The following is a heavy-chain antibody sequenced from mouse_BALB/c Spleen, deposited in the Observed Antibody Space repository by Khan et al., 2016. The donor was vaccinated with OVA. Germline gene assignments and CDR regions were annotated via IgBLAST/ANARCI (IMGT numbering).Heavy chain of an antibody. CDR1: GFTFSSYG. D-gene: IGHD2-10*01. V-gene: IGHV5-6*01. CDR3: ARAYYGNDYYAMDY. CDR2: ISSGGRYT. Sequence: EVELVESGGDLVKPGGSLKVSCAASGFTFSSYGMSWVRQTPDKRLEWVATISSGGRYTYFPDSVKGRFTISRDNAKNTLYLQMSSLQSGDTAMYYCARAYYGNDYYAMDYWGQGTSVTVSS. J-gene: IGHJ4*01.